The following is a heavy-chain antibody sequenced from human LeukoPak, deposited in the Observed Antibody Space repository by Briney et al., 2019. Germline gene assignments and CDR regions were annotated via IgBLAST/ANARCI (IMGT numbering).Heavy chain of an antibody. Sequence: PGGSLRLSCGASGFTFSAFGLSWVRRAPGKGLEWVSGISGSGRKTFYTDSVRGRFTISRDNSKNTMYLQMNSLRLEDTAVYYCAKDFDYNWGDYRPWYFESWGQGTLVIVST. V-gene: IGHV3-23*01. CDR2: ISGSGRKT. D-gene: IGHD3-16*02. J-gene: IGHJ4*02. CDR3: AKDFDYNWGDYRPWYFES. CDR1: GFTFSAFG.